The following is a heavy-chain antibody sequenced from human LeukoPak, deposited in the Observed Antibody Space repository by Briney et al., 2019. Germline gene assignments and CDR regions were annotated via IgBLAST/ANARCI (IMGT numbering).Heavy chain of an antibody. Sequence: SETLSLTCTVSGGSISSYYWSWIRQPPGKGLEWIGYIYYSGSTNYNPPLESRVTISVDTSKNQFSLKLSSVTAADTAVYYCARSPIFGVVIPPYYGMDVWGQGTTVTVSS. V-gene: IGHV4-59*12. J-gene: IGHJ6*02. CDR3: ARSPIFGVVIPPYYGMDV. CDR2: IYYSGST. CDR1: GGSISSYY. D-gene: IGHD3-3*01.